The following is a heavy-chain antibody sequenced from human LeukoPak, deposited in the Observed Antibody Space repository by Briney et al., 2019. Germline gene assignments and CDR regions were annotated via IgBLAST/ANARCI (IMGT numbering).Heavy chain of an antibody. Sequence: PPETLSLTCAVSGGSISSGGYSWSWIRQPPGKGLEWIGYIYHSGSTYYNPSLKSRVTISVDRSKNQFSLKLSSVTAADTAVYYCARVGADSSGYYWDYFDYWGQGTLVTVSS. CDR1: GGSISSGGYS. D-gene: IGHD3-22*01. CDR2: IYHSGST. CDR3: ARVGADSSGYYWDYFDY. V-gene: IGHV4-30-2*01. J-gene: IGHJ4*02.